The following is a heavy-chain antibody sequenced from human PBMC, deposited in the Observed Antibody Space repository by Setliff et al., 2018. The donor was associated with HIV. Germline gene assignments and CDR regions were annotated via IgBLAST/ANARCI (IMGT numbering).Heavy chain of an antibody. Sequence: ASVKVSCKASGYTFTGYYVHWMRQAPGQGLERVGWINPDSGGTNYAQKFQGRVTMARVTSLSTAYMELSRLRSDDTAVYYCARRVAAAGRGYFDLWGQGTLVTVSS. CDR3: ARRVAAAGRGYFDL. J-gene: IGHJ4*02. CDR1: GYTFTGYY. CDR2: INPDSGGT. D-gene: IGHD6-13*01. V-gene: IGHV1-2*02.